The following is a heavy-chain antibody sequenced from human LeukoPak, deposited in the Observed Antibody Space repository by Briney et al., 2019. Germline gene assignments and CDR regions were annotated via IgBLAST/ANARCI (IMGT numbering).Heavy chain of an antibody. CDR3: ARFYGGNSGMLPRATFDI. V-gene: IGHV4-31*03. Sequence: TSETLSLTCTVSGGSISSGGYYWSWIRQHPGKGLEWIGYIYYSGSTYYNPSLRSRVTISVDMSKNQFSLKLNSVTAADTAVYYCARFYGGNSGMLPRATFDIWAQGTMVTVFS. CDR1: GGSISSGGYY. J-gene: IGHJ3*02. D-gene: IGHD4-23*01. CDR2: IYYSGST.